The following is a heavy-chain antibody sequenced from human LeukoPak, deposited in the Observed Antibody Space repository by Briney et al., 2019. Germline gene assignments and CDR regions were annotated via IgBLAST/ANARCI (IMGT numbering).Heavy chain of an antibody. CDR3: ARHRRYYGMDV. J-gene: IGHJ6*02. CDR2: IYYSGST. V-gene: IGHV4-39*01. CDR1: GGSISSSSYY. Sequence: SETLSLTCTVSGGSISSSSYYWGWIRQPPGKGLEWIGSIYYSGSTYYNPSLKSRVTISVDTSKNQFSLKLSSVTAADTAVYYYARHRRYYGMDVWGQGTTVTVSS.